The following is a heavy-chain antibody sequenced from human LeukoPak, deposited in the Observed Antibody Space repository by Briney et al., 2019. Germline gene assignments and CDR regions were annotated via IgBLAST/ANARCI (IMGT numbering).Heavy chain of an antibody. J-gene: IGHJ4*02. V-gene: IGHV4-39*01. CDR2: IYYSGST. CDR1: GGSISSSSYY. Sequence: PSGTLSLTCTVSGGSISSSSYYWGWIRQPPGKGLEWIGSIYYSGSTYYNPSLKSRVTISVDTSKNQFSLKLSSVTAADTAVYYCARQTGFDYWGQGTLVTVSS. D-gene: IGHD1-1*01. CDR3: ARQTGFDY.